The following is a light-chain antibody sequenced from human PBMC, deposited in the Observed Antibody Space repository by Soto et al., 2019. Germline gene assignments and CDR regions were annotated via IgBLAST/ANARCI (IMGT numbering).Light chain of an antibody. J-gene: IGLJ3*02. CDR1: GSDIGSDKL. Sequence: QSALTQPASVSGSPGQSITIYCTGTGSDIGSDKLVSWYQQHPGRAPRIIIYEAFKRPSGVSNRFSGSRSGNTASLTISGLRGEDEADYYCCSYAGSTTWVFGGGTKLTVL. CDR3: CSYAGSTTWV. CDR2: EAF. V-gene: IGLV2-23*01.